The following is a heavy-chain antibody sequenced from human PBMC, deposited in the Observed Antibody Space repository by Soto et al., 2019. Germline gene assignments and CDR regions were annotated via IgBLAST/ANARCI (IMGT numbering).Heavy chain of an antibody. CDR2: IKSKTDGGTT. CDR3: TTDLQVASLAAFDS. D-gene: IGHD1-1*01. CDR1: GFTFSNAW. J-gene: IGHJ3*02. V-gene: IGHV3-15*07. Sequence: GGSLRLSCAASGFTFSNAWMNWVRQAPGKGLEWVGRIKSKTDGGTTDYAAPVKGRFTISRDDSKNTLYLQMNSLKTEDTAVYYCTTDLQVASLAAFDSWGQGTMVTVSS.